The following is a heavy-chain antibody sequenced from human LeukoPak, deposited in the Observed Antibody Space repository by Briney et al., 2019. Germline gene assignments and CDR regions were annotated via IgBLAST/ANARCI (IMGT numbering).Heavy chain of an antibody. CDR3: AKGKDIFDY. D-gene: IGHD2-15*01. J-gene: IGHJ4*02. Sequence: GGSLRLSCAASGFTFDDYAMHWVRQAPGKGLEWVSGISWNSGSIGYADSVKGRFTISRDNAKNSLYLQMNSLRAEDTAVYYCAKGKDIFDYWGQGTLVTVSS. CDR1: GFTFDDYA. V-gene: IGHV3-9*01. CDR2: ISWNSGSI.